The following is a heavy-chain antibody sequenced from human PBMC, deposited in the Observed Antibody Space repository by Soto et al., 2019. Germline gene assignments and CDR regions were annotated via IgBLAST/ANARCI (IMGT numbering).Heavy chain of an antibody. J-gene: IGHJ4*02. V-gene: IGHV3-30*18. Sequence: QVQLVESGGSMVQPGKSLRLSCAVSGFTFRTYDMHWVRQAPGRGLEWVAVVSYDASYQNYVDSVKGRFTVSRDNSKNTLFLQMNSLRPEDTAVYYCAKVSISKSSAVTFDSWGRGTLVTVSS. CDR2: VSYDASYQ. CDR3: AKVSISKSSAVTFDS. D-gene: IGHD2-15*01. CDR1: GFTFRTYD.